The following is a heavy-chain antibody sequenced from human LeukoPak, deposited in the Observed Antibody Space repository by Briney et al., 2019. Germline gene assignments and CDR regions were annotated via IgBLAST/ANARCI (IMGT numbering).Heavy chain of an antibody. CDR3: AREPSPGNDYGDYRLKNGAPNDI. D-gene: IGHD4-17*01. J-gene: IGHJ3*02. Sequence: GGSLRLSCAASGFTFSSYGMHWVRQAPGKGLEWVAVIWYDGSNKYYADSVKGRFTISRDNSKNTLYLQMNSLRAEDTAVYYCAREPSPGNDYGDYRLKNGAPNDIWGQGTMVTVSS. V-gene: IGHV3-33*01. CDR1: GFTFSSYG. CDR2: IWYDGSNK.